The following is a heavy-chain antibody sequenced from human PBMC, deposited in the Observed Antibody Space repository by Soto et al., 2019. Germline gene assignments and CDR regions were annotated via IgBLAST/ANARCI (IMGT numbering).Heavy chain of an antibody. D-gene: IGHD3-22*01. CDR2: ITSSGHST. Sequence: PGGSLRLSCAASGFTLGSYAMNWVRQAPGQGLEWVAVITSSGHSTNYADSVKGRFTISRDNSKNTLYLQMNSLIDEDTAVYYCARKPIGYCDFWGQGTLVTVSS. CDR1: GFTLGSYA. CDR3: ARKPIGYCDF. V-gene: IGHV3-23*01. J-gene: IGHJ4*02.